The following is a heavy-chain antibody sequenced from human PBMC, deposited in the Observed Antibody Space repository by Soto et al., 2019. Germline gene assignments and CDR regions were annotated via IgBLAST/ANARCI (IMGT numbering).Heavy chain of an antibody. CDR3: ARDLGLGRAVAGTGMGMDV. CDR1: GFTFSSYG. CDR2: IWYDGSNK. D-gene: IGHD6-19*01. J-gene: IGHJ6*02. V-gene: IGHV3-33*01. Sequence: RLSCAASGFTFSSYGMHWVRQAPGKGLEWVAVIWYDGSNKYYADSVKGGFTISRDNSKNTLYLQMNSLRAEDTAVYYCARDLGLGRAVAGTGMGMDVWGQGTTVTVSS.